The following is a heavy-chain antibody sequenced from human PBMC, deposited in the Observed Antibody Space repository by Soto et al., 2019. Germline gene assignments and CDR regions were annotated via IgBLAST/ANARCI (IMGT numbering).Heavy chain of an antibody. J-gene: IGHJ6*02. V-gene: IGHV3-30*03. Sequence: GGSLRLSCAASGFTFSSYGMHWVRQAPGKGLEWVAVISYDGSNKYYADSVKGRFTISRDNSKNTLYLQMNSLRAEDTAVYYCARGSGSYYKVHYGMDVWGQGTTVTVSS. CDR2: ISYDGSNK. CDR1: GFTFSSYG. CDR3: ARGSGSYYKVHYGMDV. D-gene: IGHD3-10*01.